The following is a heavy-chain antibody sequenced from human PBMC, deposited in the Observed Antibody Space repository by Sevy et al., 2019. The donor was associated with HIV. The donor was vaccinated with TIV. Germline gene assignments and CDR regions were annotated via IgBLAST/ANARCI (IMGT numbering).Heavy chain of an antibody. V-gene: IGHV3-23*01. CDR2: LSFGCGGI. CDR1: GFTISKYS. Sequence: GGSLRLSCSASGFTISKYSMSWVRQPPGKGLEWVSTLSFGCGGIYYADSVKGRFTISRDNSKSSVYLQMTNLRPEDTGVCYCAREGCTKHHDYWGQGTLVTVSS. CDR3: AREGCTKHHDY. D-gene: IGHD2-8*01. J-gene: IGHJ4*02.